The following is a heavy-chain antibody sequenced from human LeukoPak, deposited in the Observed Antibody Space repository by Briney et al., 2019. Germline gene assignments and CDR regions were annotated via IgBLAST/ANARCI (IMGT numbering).Heavy chain of an antibody. V-gene: IGHV4-4*07. CDR3: ARGCSSTSCYFRMDI. CDR1: GGSISNYY. J-gene: IGHJ6*02. Sequence: SETLSLPCTVSGGSISNYYWSWIRQPAGQGLEWIGRIYTSGSTNYNPSLKSRLTMSVDMSKNQFSLQLSSVTAADTAIYYCARGCSSTSCYFRMDILGQGTTVTVSS. CDR2: IYTSGST. D-gene: IGHD2-2*01.